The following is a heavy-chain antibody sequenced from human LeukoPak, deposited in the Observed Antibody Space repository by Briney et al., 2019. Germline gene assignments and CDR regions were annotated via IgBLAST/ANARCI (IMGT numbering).Heavy chain of an antibody. CDR1: GFTFSSYW. D-gene: IGHD5-18*01. V-gene: IGHV3-7*03. CDR2: IKQDGSEK. J-gene: IGHJ4*02. CDR3: AREKVRGYSYGPRAFDY. Sequence: PGGSLSLSCAASGFTFSSYWMSWVRQAPGKGLEWVANIKQDGSEKYYVDSVKGRFTISRDNAKNSLYLQMNSLRAEDTAVYYCAREKVRGYSYGPRAFDYWGQGTLVTVSS.